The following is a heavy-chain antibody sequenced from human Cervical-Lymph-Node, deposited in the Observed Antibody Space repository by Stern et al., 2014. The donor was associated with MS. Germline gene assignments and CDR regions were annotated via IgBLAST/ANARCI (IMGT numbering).Heavy chain of an antibody. CDR2: IRAYNGNP. D-gene: IGHD3-10*01. CDR3: ARDGSYYGMDV. CDR1: GYTFTSYG. Sequence: VQLVESGAEVKKPGASVKVSCKASGYTFTSYGISWVRQAPGQGLEWMGWIRAYNGNPNYAHKPQGRVTLTTDPSTSTAYMELXXXRSDDTAVYXCARDGSYYGMDVWGQGTTVTVSS. V-gene: IGHV1-18*04. J-gene: IGHJ6*02.